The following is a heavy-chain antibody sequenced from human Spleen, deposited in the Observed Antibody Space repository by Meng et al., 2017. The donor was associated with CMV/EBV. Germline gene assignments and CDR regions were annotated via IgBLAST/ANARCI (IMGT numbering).Heavy chain of an antibody. V-gene: IGHV3-66*01. J-gene: IGHJ4*02. CDR3: ARERAGYNPFDY. CDR2: IYSGGST. D-gene: IGHD5-24*01. Sequence: VQLVESGGGWVQPGGSLRLSCAASGFTVSSNYMSWVRQAPGKGLEWVSVIYSGGSTYYADSVKGRFTISRDNSKNTLYLQMNSLRAEDTAVYYCARERAGYNPFDYWGQGTLGTVSS. CDR1: GFTVSSNY.